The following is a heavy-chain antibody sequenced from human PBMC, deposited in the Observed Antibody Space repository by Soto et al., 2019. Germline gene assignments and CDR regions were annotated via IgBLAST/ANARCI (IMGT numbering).Heavy chain of an antibody. CDR2: ISAYNGNT. V-gene: IGHV1-18*04. D-gene: IGHD2-2*01. CDR3: ARDCSSTSCYYYYYGMDV. Sequence: GASVKVSCKTSGYTFTTYIMSWLRQAPGQGLEWMGWISAYNGNTDYAQKFQGRVIMTTDTPTSTAYMELRSLRSDDTAVYYCARDCSSTSCYYYYYGMDVWGQGTTVTVSS. CDR1: GYTFTTYI. J-gene: IGHJ6*02.